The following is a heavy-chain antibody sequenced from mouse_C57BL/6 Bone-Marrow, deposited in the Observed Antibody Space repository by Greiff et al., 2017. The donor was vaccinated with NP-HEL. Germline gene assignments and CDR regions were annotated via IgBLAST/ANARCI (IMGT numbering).Heavy chain of an antibody. J-gene: IGHJ2*01. CDR2: IRSKANGYTT. V-gene: IGHV7-3*01. D-gene: IGHD4-1*01. CDR3: ARNWDGDY. CDR1: GFTFTDYY. Sequence: EVKVVESGGGLVQPGGSLSLSCAASGFTFTDYYMSWVRQPPGQALEWLGFIRSKANGYTTEYSASVKGRFTISRDNTQSILYLQMTALRAEDSATYYCARNWDGDYWGQDTTLTVSS.